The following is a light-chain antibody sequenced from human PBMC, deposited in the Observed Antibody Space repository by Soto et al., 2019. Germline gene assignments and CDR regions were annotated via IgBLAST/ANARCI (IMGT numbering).Light chain of an antibody. V-gene: IGKV1-39*01. CDR3: QHSYSTPLT. CDR2: TAS. J-gene: IGKJ4*01. CDR1: QSISSY. Sequence: DIQMTQSPSSLSASVGDRVTIACRASQSISSYLNWYQQKPGKAPKLLIYTASSLQRGVPSRFNGSGSGTDFTLTISSLQPEDYATYYCQHSYSTPLTFGGGTRVEIK.